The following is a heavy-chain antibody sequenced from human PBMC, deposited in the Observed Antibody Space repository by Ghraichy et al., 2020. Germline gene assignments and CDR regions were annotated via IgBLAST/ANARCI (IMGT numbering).Heavy chain of an antibody. CDR2: IAGDGSTT. CDR3: ARGREDGYIDY. J-gene: IGHJ4*02. V-gene: IGHV3-74*01. Sequence: GGSLRLSCAASGFTFSSYWMLWVRQAPGKGLVWVSRIAGDGSTTTYTDSVKGRFTISRDNAKNPLYLQLNTLGAEDTAVYYCARGREDGYIDYWGQGTLVTVSS. CDR1: GFTFSSYW. D-gene: IGHD5-24*01.